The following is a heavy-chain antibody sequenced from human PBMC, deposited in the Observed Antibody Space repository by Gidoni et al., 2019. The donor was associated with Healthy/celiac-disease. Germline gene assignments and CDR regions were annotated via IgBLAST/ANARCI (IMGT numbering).Heavy chain of an antibody. J-gene: IGHJ4*02. CDR2: IYYSGST. CDR3: ARLYSSSWYYFDY. Sequence: QVQLQESGPGLVKPSETLSLTCTVSGGSISSYYWSWIRQPPGKGLEWIGYIYYSGSTNYNPSLKSRVTISVDTSKNQFSLKLSSVTAADTAVYYCARLYSSSWYYFDYWGQGTLVTVSS. CDR1: GGSISSYY. V-gene: IGHV4-59*01. D-gene: IGHD6-13*01.